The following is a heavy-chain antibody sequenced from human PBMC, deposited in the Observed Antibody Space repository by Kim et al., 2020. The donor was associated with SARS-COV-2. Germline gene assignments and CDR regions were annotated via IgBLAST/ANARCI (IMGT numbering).Heavy chain of an antibody. J-gene: IGHJ4*02. CDR1: GFTFSSYS. D-gene: IGHD2-2*01. CDR3: ARDHIVVVPAAMFPRRGQLSD. V-gene: IGHV3-21*01. Sequence: GGSLRLSCAASGFTFSSYSMNWVRQAPGKGLEWVSSISSSSSYIYYADSVKGRFTISRDNAKNSLYLQMNSLRAEDTAVYYCARDHIVVVPAAMFPRRGQLSDWGQGTLVTVSS. CDR2: ISSSSSYI.